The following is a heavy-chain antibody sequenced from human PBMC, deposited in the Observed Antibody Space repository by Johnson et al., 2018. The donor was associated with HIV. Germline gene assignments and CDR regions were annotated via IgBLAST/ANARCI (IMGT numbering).Heavy chain of an antibody. D-gene: IGHD1-1*01. CDR3: AIDSGVPWNDAFDI. J-gene: IGHJ3*02. Sequence: VQLVESGGGLVQPGGSLRLSCAASGFTVSSNYMSWVRQAPGKGLEWVSVIYSGGSTYYADSVKGRFTISRDNSKNTLYLQMNSLRAEDPAVYYFAIDSGVPWNDAFDIWGQGTMVTVSS. CDR2: IYSGGST. CDR1: GFTVSSNY. V-gene: IGHV3-66*01.